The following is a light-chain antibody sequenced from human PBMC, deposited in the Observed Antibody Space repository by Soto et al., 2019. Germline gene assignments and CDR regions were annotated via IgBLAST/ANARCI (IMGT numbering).Light chain of an antibody. CDR3: QQYGTSPRK. CDR2: GAS. J-gene: IGKJ1*01. V-gene: IGKV3-20*01. CDR1: QSVSSSY. Sequence: EIVLTQSPGTLSLSPGERATLSCRASQSVSSSYLAWYQQKSGQAPRLLIYGASSRATGITDRFSGSGSVTDFTLTISRLEPEDVAVYYCQQYGTSPRKFGQGTKVEIK.